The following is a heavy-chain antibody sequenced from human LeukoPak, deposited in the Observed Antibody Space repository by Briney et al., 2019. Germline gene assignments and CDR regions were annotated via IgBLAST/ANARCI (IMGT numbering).Heavy chain of an antibody. V-gene: IGHV4-38-2*01. CDR3: ARVPLYGSGWPNNRFDP. D-gene: IGHD6-19*01. CDR2: IYHSGNT. Sequence: SETLSLTCVVSGYSISSGYYWGWIRQPPGKGLEWIGSIYHSGNTYYNPSLKSRVTISVDTSKNQFSLKLSSVTAADTAVYYCARVPLYGSGWPNNRFDPWGQGTLVTVSS. J-gene: IGHJ5*02. CDR1: GYSISSGYY.